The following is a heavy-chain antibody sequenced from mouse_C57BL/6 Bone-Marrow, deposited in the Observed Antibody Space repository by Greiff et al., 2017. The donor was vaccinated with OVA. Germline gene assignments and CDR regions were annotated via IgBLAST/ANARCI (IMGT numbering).Heavy chain of an antibody. CDR3: ARDDYDVYYAMDY. V-gene: IGHV1-69*01. Sequence: QVQLQQPGAELVMPGASVKLYCKASGYTFTSYWMHWVKQRPGQGLEWIGEIDPSDSYTNYNQKFKGKSTLTVDKSSSTAYMQLSSLTSEDSAVYYCARDDYDVYYAMDYWGQGTSVTVSS. J-gene: IGHJ4*01. CDR2: IDPSDSYT. CDR1: GYTFTSYW. D-gene: IGHD2-4*01.